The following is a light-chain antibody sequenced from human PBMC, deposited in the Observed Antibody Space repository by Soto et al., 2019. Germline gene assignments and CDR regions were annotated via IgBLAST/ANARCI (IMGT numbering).Light chain of an antibody. CDR2: AAS. Sequence: DIQLTQSPSFLSASVGDRVTSTFRARQVTSRYLAWYQQQTVTAPKLLIYAASTWQSGVPSRFSGSGSGSELTLAISSMQPEDFSTYYCQQLNSYPRTLGQGTKVEIK. V-gene: IGKV1-9*01. CDR1: QVTSRY. CDR3: QQLNSYPRT. J-gene: IGKJ1*01.